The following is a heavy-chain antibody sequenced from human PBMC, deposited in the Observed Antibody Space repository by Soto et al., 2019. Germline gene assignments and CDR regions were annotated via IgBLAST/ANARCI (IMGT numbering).Heavy chain of an antibody. CDR3: AREDRNSGWCGY. D-gene: IGHD6-19*01. CDR1: GFTFSSYA. J-gene: IGHJ4*02. V-gene: IGHV3-23*01. CDR2: ISGSGGST. Sequence: EVQLLESGGGLVQPGGSLRLSCAASGFTFSSYAMSWVRQAPGKGLEWVSAISGSGGSTYYADSVKGRFTISRDNSKNTLYPQLSRLRAEDTAVYYCAREDRNSGWCGYWGQGPLVTVSS.